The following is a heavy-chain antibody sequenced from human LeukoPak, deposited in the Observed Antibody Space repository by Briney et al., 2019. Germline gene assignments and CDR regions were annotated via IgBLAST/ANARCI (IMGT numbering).Heavy chain of an antibody. V-gene: IGHV3-23*01. CDR2: IGGSGGST. J-gene: IGHJ4*02. D-gene: IGHD3-22*01. CDR1: GFTFSSYG. CDR3: ARECFTMIVGEFYFDY. Sequence: GGSLRLSCAASGFTFSSYGMSWVRQAPGKGLEWVSSIGGSGGSTSSTDSVKGRFTISRDNSKNTLYLQMNSLRAEDAAVYYCARECFTMIVGEFYFDYWGQGTLVTVSS.